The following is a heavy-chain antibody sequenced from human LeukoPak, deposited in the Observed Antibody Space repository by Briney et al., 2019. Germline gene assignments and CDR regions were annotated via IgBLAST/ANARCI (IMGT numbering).Heavy chain of an antibody. V-gene: IGHV1-69*13. CDR2: IIPIFGTA. Sequence: ASVKVSCKASGGTFSSYAISWVRQAPGQGLEWMGGIIPIFGTANYAQKFQGRVTITADESTSTAYMELSSLRSEDTAVYYCAREIVGADDAFDIWGQGTMVTVSS. J-gene: IGHJ3*02. CDR3: AREIVGADDAFDI. CDR1: GGTFSSYA. D-gene: IGHD1-26*01.